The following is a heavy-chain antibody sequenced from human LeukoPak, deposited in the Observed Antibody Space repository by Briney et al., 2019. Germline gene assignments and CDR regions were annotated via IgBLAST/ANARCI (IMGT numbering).Heavy chain of an antibody. CDR1: GGSITSYY. CDR3: ARYTRGRNGMDV. V-gene: IGHV4-59*08. D-gene: IGHD1-26*01. CDR2: IYYSGST. J-gene: IGHJ6*02. Sequence: SETLSLTCTVSGGSITSYYWSWIRQPPGKGPEWIGYIYYSGSTNYNPSLKSRVTISVDTSKNQFSLKLSSVTAADTAVYYCARYTRGRNGMDVWGQGTTVTVSS.